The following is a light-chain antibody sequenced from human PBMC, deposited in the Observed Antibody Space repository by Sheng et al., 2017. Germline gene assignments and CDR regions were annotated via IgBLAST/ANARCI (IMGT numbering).Light chain of an antibody. CDR1: QSVSSY. CDR2: DAS. Sequence: EIVLTQSPATLSLSPGERATLSCRASQSVSSYLAWYQQKPGQAPRLLIYDASNRATGIPARFSGSGSGTDYSFTISSLEPEDFAVYFCQQRGNWPPSFGQGTKVE. CDR3: QQRGNWPPS. V-gene: IGKV3-11*01. J-gene: IGKJ1*01.